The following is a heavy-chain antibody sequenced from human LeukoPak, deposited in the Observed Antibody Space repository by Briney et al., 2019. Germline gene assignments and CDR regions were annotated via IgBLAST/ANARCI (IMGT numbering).Heavy chain of an antibody. D-gene: IGHD6-19*01. V-gene: IGHV3-48*03. CDR3: ASLAVAGDYFDY. CDR1: GFTFSSYE. CDR2: ISSSGSTI. Sequence: GWSLRLSCAASGFTFSSYEMNWVRQAPGKGLEWVSYISSSGSTIYYADSVKGRFTISRDNAKNSLYLQMNSLRAEDTAVYYCASLAVAGDYFDYWGQGTLVTVSS. J-gene: IGHJ4*02.